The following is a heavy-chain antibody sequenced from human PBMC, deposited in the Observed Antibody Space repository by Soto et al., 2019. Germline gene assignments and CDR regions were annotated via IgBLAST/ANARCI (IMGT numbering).Heavy chain of an antibody. CDR2: IIPIFGTA. Sequence: VASVKVSCKASGGTFSSYAISWVRQAPGQGLEWMGGIIPIFGTANYAQKFQGRVTITADESTSTAYMELSSLRSEDTAVYYCARAPVASSWYYSSGYYYYGMDVWGQGTTVTVSS. CDR3: ARAPVASSWYYSSGYYYYGMDV. J-gene: IGHJ6*02. V-gene: IGHV1-69*13. CDR1: GGTFSSYA. D-gene: IGHD6-13*01.